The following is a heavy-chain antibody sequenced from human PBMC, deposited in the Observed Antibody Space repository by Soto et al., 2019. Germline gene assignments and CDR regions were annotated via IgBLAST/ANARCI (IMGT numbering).Heavy chain of an antibody. CDR1: GYTFAAFF. D-gene: IGHD4-17*01. Sequence: ASVKVSCKTSGYTFAAFFIHWIRQAPGQGLEWMGWINPTSGATVSAQKFQDRVTMTRDTSISTAYMELRGLKSDDTAVYYCTRDPEYGDYWGYFFDYWARGTPAPASS. CDR2: INPTSGAT. CDR3: TRDPEYGDYWGYFFDY. J-gene: IGHJ4*02. V-gene: IGHV1-2*02.